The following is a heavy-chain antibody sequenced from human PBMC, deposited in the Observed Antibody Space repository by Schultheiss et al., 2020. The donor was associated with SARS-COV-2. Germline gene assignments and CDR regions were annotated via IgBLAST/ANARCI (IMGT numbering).Heavy chain of an antibody. V-gene: IGHV1-69*05. CDR2: IIPIFGTA. CDR1: GYTFTSYA. J-gene: IGHJ6*02. Sequence: SVKVSCKASGYTFTSYAISWVRQAPGQGLEWMGGIIPIFGTANYAQKFQGRVTMTRETSISTAYMELTSLRSEDTAVYYCASLDDYGDQAYYYYGMDVWGQGTTVTVSS. CDR3: ASLDDYGDQAYYYYGMDV. D-gene: IGHD4-17*01.